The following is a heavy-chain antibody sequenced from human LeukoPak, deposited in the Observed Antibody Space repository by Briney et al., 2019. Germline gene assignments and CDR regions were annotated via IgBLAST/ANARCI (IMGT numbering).Heavy chain of an antibody. CDR2: INPNSGGT. V-gene: IGHV1-2*06. J-gene: IGHJ4*02. D-gene: IGHD6-13*01. Sequence: ASVKVSCKASGYTFTGYYMHWVRQAPGQGLEWVGRINPNSGGTNYAQKFQGRVTMTRDTSISTAYMELSRLRSDDTAVYYCARDRTRQLVRWGSSLDYWGQGTLVTVSS. CDR1: GYTFTGYY. CDR3: ARDRTRQLVRWGSSLDY.